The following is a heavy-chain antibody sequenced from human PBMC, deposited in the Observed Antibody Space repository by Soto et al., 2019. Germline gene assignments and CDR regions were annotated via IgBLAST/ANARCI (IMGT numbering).Heavy chain of an antibody. Sequence: QVQLQESGPGLVKPSETLSLTCTVSGGSVSSGSYYWSWIRQPPGKGLEWIGYIYYSGSTNYNPSLKSRVTISVDTSKNQFSLKLSSVTAADTAVYYCARDCISTSCYVGMDVWGQGTTVTVSS. CDR2: IYYSGST. CDR3: ARDCISTSCYVGMDV. D-gene: IGHD2-2*01. J-gene: IGHJ6*02. CDR1: GGSVSSGSYY. V-gene: IGHV4-61*01.